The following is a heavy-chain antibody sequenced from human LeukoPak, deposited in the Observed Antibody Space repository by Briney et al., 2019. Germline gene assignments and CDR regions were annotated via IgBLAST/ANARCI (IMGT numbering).Heavy chain of an antibody. CDR2: IYYSGST. D-gene: IGHD2-8*01. Sequence: SETLSLTCTVSGGSISSYYWSWIRQPPAKGLEWIGYIYYSGSTNYNPSLKSRVTISVDTSKNQFSLKLSSVTAADTAVYYCARITNAGWFDPWGQGTLVTVSS. V-gene: IGHV4-59*01. CDR3: ARITNAGWFDP. J-gene: IGHJ5*02. CDR1: GGSISSYY.